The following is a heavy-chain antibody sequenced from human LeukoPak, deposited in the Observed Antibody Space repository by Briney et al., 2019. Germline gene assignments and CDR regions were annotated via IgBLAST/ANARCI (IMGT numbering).Heavy chain of an antibody. CDR2: IDPSDSYT. J-gene: IGHJ5*02. Sequence: GESLKISCQGSGYTFTNYWIAWVRQVPGKGLEWRGRIDPSDSYTNYSPSFQGHVTISADKSISTAYLQWSSLKASDTAMYYCARQILQDDYGGKTGFDPWGQGTLVTVSS. V-gene: IGHV5-10-1*01. CDR1: GYTFTNYW. D-gene: IGHD4-23*01. CDR3: ARQILQDDYGGKTGFDP.